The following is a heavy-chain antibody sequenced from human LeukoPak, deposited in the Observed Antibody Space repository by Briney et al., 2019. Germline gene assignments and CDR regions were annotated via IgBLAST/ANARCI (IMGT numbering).Heavy chain of an antibody. V-gene: IGHV1-18*01. J-gene: IGHJ5*02. D-gene: IGHD4-11*01. CDR3: ARGTTVTTVRGWFDP. Sequence: ASVKVSCKASGYTFTGYGISWVRQAPGQGLEWMGWISAYNGNTNYAQKLQGRVTMTTDTSTSTAYMELRSLRSDDTAVYYCARGTTVTTVRGWFDPWGQGTLVTVSS. CDR2: ISAYNGNT. CDR1: GYTFTGYG.